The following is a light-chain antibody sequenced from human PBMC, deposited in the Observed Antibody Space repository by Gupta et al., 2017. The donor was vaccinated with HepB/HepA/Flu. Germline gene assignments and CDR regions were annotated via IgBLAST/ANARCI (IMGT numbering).Light chain of an antibody. CDR3: QQYYSTPLT. Sequence: DTLMTQSPDSLAVSLAGSATINCKSRQSVLYSSNNKNYLAWYQQKPGQPPKLLIYWASTRESGVPDRFSGSGSGTDFTLTISSLQAEDVAVYYCQQYYSTPLTFGPGTKVDIK. CDR1: QSVLYSSNNKNY. V-gene: IGKV4-1*01. J-gene: IGKJ3*01. CDR2: WAS.